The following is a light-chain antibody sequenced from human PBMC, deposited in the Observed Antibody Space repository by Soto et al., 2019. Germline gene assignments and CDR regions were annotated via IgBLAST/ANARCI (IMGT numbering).Light chain of an antibody. CDR1: SEHSNYA. CDR2: LATDGSH. CDR3: QTWGTGAWV. V-gene: IGLV4-69*01. Sequence: QLVLTQSPSASASLGASVKLTCTLSSEHSNYAIAWYQQQPEKGPRYLMKLATDGSHTKGDGIPDRFSGSSSGAERYLTISGLQSEDEADYYCQTWGTGAWVFGGGTKLTVL. J-gene: IGLJ3*02.